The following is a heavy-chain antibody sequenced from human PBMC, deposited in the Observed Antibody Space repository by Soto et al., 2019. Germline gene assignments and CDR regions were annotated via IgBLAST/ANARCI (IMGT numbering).Heavy chain of an antibody. J-gene: IGHJ4*02. CDR3: ARDNWNSY. V-gene: IGHV3-74*01. CDR1: GFTFNIYW. Sequence: EVQLVESGGGLVQPGGSLRLSCVASGFTFNIYWMHWVRQAPGKGLEWVSSIDNDGSATTYADSVKGRFTISRDNAKNTLFLQMNTLRVDDTAVYYCARDNWNSYWGQGTLVTVSS. D-gene: IGHD1-1*01. CDR2: IDNDGSAT.